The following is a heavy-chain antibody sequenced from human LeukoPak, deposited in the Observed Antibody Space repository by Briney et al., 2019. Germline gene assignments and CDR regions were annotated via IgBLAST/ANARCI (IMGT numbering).Heavy chain of an antibody. D-gene: IGHD6-19*01. Sequence: SQNLSLTCAISGDSVSTNTAAWSWIRQSPSRGLEWLGRTYYRSKWYSDYAVSVRGRITIDPDTSKNQFSLQLTSVTPEDTAVYYCVRYTGWFYFDYWGQGTLVTVSS. J-gene: IGHJ4*02. V-gene: IGHV6-1*01. CDR3: VRYTGWFYFDY. CDR1: GDSVSTNTAA. CDR2: TYYRSKWYS.